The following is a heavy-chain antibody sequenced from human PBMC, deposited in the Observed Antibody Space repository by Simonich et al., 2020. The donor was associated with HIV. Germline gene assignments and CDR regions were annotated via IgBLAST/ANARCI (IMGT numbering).Heavy chain of an antibody. CDR3: ARLTGTTPGGVDY. CDR1: GGSNRSSSYY. V-gene: IGHV4-39*01. D-gene: IGHD1-20*01. Sequence: QLQLQESGPGLVKPSETLSLTCPVSGGSNRSSSYYWGWIRQPPGKGLEWIGSIYYSGSTYYNPSPKSRVTISVDTSKNQFSLKLSSVTAADTAVYYCARLTGTTPGGVDYWGQGTLVTVSS. J-gene: IGHJ4*02. CDR2: IYYSGST.